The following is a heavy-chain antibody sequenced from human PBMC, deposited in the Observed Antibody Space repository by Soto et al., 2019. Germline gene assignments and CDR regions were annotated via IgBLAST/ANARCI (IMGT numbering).Heavy chain of an antibody. J-gene: IGHJ6*02. CDR2: IRGDGSST. Sequence: GGSLRLSCRTSGFRFSSYGMHWFRQAPGKGPEWVAFIRGDGSSTYYADSVKGRFTISRDNSKNTLYLQMNSLRAEDTAVYYCAKGVAVAGTDYYYYYGMDVWGQGTTVTVSS. V-gene: IGHV3-30*02. CDR3: AKGVAVAGTDYYYYYGMDV. D-gene: IGHD6-19*01. CDR1: GFRFSSYG.